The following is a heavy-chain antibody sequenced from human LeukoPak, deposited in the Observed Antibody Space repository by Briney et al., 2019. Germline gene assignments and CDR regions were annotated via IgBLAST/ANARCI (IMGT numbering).Heavy chain of an antibody. CDR3: TCLWFGELSSGYYYYGMDV. Sequence: SETLSLTCAVYGGSFSGYYWSWIRQPPGKGLEWIGEINYSGSTNYNPSLKSRVTISVDTSKNQFSLKLSSVTAADTAVYYCTCLWFGELSSGYYYYGMDVWGQGTTVTVPS. D-gene: IGHD3-10*01. V-gene: IGHV4-34*01. CDR2: INYSGST. CDR1: GGSFSGYY. J-gene: IGHJ6*02.